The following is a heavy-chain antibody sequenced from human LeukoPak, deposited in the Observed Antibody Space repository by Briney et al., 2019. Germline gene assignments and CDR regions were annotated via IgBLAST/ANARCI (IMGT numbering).Heavy chain of an antibody. CDR1: GYTFTSYG. V-gene: IGHV1-18*01. CDR2: ISAYNGNT. D-gene: IGHD6-19*01. Sequence: ASVKVSCKASGYTFTSYGISWVRQAPGQGLEWMGWISAYNGNTNYAQKLQGRVTMTTDTSTSTAYMELRSLRSDDTAVYYCAREGVAVAGTGNVAYYYYGMDVWGRGTTVTVSS. CDR3: AREGVAVAGTGNVAYYYYGMDV. J-gene: IGHJ6*02.